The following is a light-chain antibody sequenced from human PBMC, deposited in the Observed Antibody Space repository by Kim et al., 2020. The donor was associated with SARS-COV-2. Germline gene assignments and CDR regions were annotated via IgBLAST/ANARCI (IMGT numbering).Light chain of an antibody. V-gene: IGKV3-15*01. CDR3: QQFNNWPLT. CDR2: ATS. Sequence: LSPGERATLSCRASPSVGTTLAWYQQRPGQAPRLLIYATSTRATGIPAGFSGSGSGTEFTLTISSLQSEDFAVYYCQQFNNWPLTFGGGTKVDIK. CDR1: PSVGTT. J-gene: IGKJ4*01.